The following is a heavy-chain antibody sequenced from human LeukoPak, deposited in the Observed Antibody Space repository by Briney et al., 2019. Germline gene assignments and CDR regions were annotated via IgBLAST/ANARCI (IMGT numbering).Heavy chain of an antibody. CDR2: IFYSGST. CDR1: GDSISSYY. CDR3: ARDREHYYETSGYYQPYYGMDV. D-gene: IGHD3-22*01. Sequence: SETLSLTCTVSGDSISSYYWSWIRQPPGKGLEWIGYIFYSGSTNYNPSLKSRVTISVDTSKNQFSLRLTSVTAADTAVYYCARDREHYYETSGYYQPYYGMDVWGQGTTVTVSS. V-gene: IGHV4-59*01. J-gene: IGHJ6*02.